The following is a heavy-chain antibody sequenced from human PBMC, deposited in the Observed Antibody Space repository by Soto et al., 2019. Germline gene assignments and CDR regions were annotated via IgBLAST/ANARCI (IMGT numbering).Heavy chain of an antibody. CDR3: ARSMHSSSWYYYYGMDV. Sequence: SETLSLTCTVSGEYISSGYHWAWIRQPPGKGLEWIASIFHTGTTYYNPSFKSRVTISVDTSANQFALKLSSVTAADTAVYYCARSMHSSSWYYYYGMDVWGQGTTVTVSS. CDR2: IFHTGTT. D-gene: IGHD6-13*01. V-gene: IGHV4-38-2*02. J-gene: IGHJ6*02. CDR1: GEYISSGYH.